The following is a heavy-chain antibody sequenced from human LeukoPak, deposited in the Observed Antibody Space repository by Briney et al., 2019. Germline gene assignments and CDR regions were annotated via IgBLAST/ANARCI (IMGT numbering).Heavy chain of an antibody. J-gene: IGHJ6*04. Sequence: GGSLRLSCAAPGFTFSRNGMTWVRQAPGKGLEWVSAISGSGGNTYYADSVKGRFTISRDNAKNSLYLQMNSLRAEDTAVYYCAELGITMIGGVWGKGTTVTISS. D-gene: IGHD3-10*02. V-gene: IGHV3-23*01. CDR2: ISGSGGNT. CDR3: AELGITMIGGV. CDR1: GFTFSRNG.